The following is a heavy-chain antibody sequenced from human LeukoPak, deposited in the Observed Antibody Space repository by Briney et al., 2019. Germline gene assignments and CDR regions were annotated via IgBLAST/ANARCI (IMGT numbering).Heavy chain of an antibody. CDR1: GFTFSSYG. CDR2: ISGSGGST. Sequence: PGGTLRLSCAASGFTFSSYGMSWVRQAPGKGLEWVSAISGSGGSTDYADSVKGRFTISRDNSKNTLYLQMNSLSAEDTAVYYCAKGLRGYSGENYYFDYWGQGTQVTVSS. D-gene: IGHD5-12*01. J-gene: IGHJ4*02. V-gene: IGHV3-23*01. CDR3: AKGLRGYSGENYYFDY.